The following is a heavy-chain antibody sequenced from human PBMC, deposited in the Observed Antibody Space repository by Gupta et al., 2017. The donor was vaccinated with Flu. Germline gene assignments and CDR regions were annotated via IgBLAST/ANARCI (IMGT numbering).Heavy chain of an antibody. J-gene: IGHJ4*02. CDR1: GGSFSGYY. CDR3: ARGGGTYSGSYLDY. V-gene: IGHV4-34*01. CDR2: INHSGST. D-gene: IGHD1-26*01. Sequence: QVQLQQWGAGLLKPSETLSLTCAVYGGSFSGYYWSWIRQPPGKGLEWIGEINHSGSTNYNPSLKSRVTISVDTSKNQFSLKLSSVTAADTAVYYCARGGGTYSGSYLDYWGQGTLVTVSS.